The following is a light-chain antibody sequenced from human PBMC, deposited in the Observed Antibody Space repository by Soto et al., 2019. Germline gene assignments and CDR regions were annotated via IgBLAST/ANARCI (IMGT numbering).Light chain of an antibody. CDR3: MQGTHWPWT. Sequence: VVMTQSPLSLPVTLGQPASISCRSSQSLIHSDGSTYLNWFQQRPGQTPRRLTYEVSDRDSGVPDRFSGSGSGTDFTLKISRVEAEDVGVYYCMQGTHWPWTFGQGTEVEIK. CDR1: QSLIHSDGSTY. V-gene: IGKV2-30*02. CDR2: EVS. J-gene: IGKJ1*01.